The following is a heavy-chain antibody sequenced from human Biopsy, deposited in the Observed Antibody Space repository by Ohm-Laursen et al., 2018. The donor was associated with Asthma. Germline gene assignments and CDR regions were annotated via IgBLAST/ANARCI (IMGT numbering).Heavy chain of an antibody. J-gene: IGHJ6*02. CDR1: GYTFNSAG. Sequence: ASVKVSCKTSGYTFNSAGITWVRQAPGQGLEWMGLISVYNGNTKVAQKLQDRVTMITDTSTSTAYMELRSLRSDDTVVYFCARAVDYSHYYGIDVWGQGTTVTVS. D-gene: IGHD3-10*01. CDR3: ARAVDYSHYYGIDV. CDR2: ISVYNGNT. V-gene: IGHV1-18*01.